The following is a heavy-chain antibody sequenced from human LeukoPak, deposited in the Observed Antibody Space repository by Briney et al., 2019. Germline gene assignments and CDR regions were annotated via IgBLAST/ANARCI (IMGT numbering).Heavy chain of an antibody. CDR2: INHSGST. CDR3: ARGNPLRYFDWLLSRNNWFDP. D-gene: IGHD3-9*01. Sequence: SETLSLTCAVYGGSFSGYYWSWIRQPPGKGLEWIGEINHSGSTNYNPSLKSQVTISVDTSKNQFSLKLSSVTAADTAVYYCARGNPLRYFDWLLSRNNWFDPWGQGTLVTVSS. V-gene: IGHV4-34*01. CDR1: GGSFSGYY. J-gene: IGHJ5*02.